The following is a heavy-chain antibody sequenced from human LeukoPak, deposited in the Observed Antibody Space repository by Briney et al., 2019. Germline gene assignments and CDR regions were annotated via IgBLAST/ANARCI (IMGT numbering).Heavy chain of an antibody. CDR3: VTSSSGYYFN. V-gene: IGHV3-64D*06. CDR1: GFTFSSCA. D-gene: IGHD6-19*01. CDR2: TNSNGGNT. J-gene: IGHJ1*01. Sequence: PGGSLRLSCSASGFTFSSCAMSWVRQAPGKRLEYVSATNSNGGNTYYADSVKGRFTISRDNSKNTLYLQMSSLRADVTAVYYCVTSSSGYYFNWGQGTLVTVSS.